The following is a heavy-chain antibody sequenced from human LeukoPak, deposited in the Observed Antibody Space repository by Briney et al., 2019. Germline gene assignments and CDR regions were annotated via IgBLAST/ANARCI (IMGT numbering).Heavy chain of an antibody. CDR3: TTEIKGDYYDSSGYIIIANDY. D-gene: IGHD3-22*01. CDR1: GFTFSNAW. CDR2: IKSKTDGGTT. J-gene: IGHJ4*02. Sequence: GGSLRLSCAASGFTFSNAWMSWVRQAPGKGLEWVGRIKSKTDGGTTDYAAPVKGRLTISRDDSKNTLYLQMNSLKTEDTAVYYCTTEIKGDYYDSSGYIIIANDYWGQGTLVTVSS. V-gene: IGHV3-15*01.